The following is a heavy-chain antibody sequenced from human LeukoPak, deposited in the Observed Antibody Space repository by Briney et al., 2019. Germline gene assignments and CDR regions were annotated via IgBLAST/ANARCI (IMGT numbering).Heavy chain of an antibody. CDR3: ARESPLNCSGGSCYWLRHFDY. V-gene: IGHV3-30*04. J-gene: IGHJ4*02. CDR1: GFTFSSYA. D-gene: IGHD2-15*01. CDR2: ISYDGSNK. Sequence: PGGSLRLSCAASGFTFSSYAMHWVRQAPGKGLEWVAVISYDGSNKYYADSVKGRFTISRDNSKNTLYLQMNSLRAEDTAVYYCARESPLNCSGGSCYWLRHFDYWGQGTLVTVSS.